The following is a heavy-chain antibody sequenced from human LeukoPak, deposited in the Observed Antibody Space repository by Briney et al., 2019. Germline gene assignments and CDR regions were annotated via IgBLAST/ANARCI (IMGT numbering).Heavy chain of an antibody. D-gene: IGHD6-19*01. Sequence: GASVKVSCKASGYTFTGYYMHLVQQAPGQGLEWMGRINPNSGGTNYAQKFQGRVTMTRDTSISTAYMELSRLRSDDTAVYYCARDDRTVADPFDYWGQGTLVTVSS. CDR2: INPNSGGT. CDR1: GYTFTGYY. CDR3: ARDDRTVADPFDY. J-gene: IGHJ4*02. V-gene: IGHV1-2*06.